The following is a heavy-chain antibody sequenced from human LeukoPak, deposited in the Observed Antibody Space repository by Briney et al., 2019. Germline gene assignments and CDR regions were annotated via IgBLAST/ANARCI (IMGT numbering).Heavy chain of an antibody. J-gene: IGHJ4*02. V-gene: IGHV1-2*02. D-gene: IGHD7-27*01. Sequence: ASVKVSCKASGYPFTGYYMHWVRQAPGQGLEWMGWINPHSGGTDYARKFQGRVTMTRDTSISTAYMELNRLRSDDTAVYYCARGPHWDPHFDYWGQGTLVTVSS. CDR2: INPHSGGT. CDR3: ARGPHWDPHFDY. CDR1: GYPFTGYY.